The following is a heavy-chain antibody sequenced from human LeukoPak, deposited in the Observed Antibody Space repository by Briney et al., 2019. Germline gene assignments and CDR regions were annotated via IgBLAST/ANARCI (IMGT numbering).Heavy chain of an antibody. CDR1: GGSFSGYY. V-gene: IGHV4-34*01. J-gene: IGHJ4*02. CDR3: ARTVPASALDY. Sequence: SETQSLTCAVYGGSFSGYYWSWIRQPPGKGLEWIGEINHSGSTNYNPSLKSRVTISVDTSKNQFSLKLSSVTAADTAVYYCARTVPASALDYWGQGTLVTVSS. CDR2: INHSGST.